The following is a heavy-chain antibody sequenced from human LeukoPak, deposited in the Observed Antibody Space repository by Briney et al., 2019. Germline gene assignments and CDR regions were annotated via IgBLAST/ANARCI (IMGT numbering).Heavy chain of an antibody. D-gene: IGHD4-11*01. CDR1: GFTFSTYW. CDR2: INSDGSNT. CDR3: AKDSVTTFSYYNMDV. V-gene: IGHV3-74*03. J-gene: IGHJ6*03. Sequence: GGSLRLSCAASGFTFSTYWMHWVRQVPGKGLVWVSRINSDGSNTMDADSVKGRFTISRDNSKNTLYLQMNSLRAEDTAAYYCAKDSVTTFSYYNMDVWGKGTTVTVSS.